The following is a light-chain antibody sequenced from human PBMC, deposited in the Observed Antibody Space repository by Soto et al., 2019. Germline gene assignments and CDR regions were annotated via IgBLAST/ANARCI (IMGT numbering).Light chain of an antibody. CDR3: NSYTSSSARV. V-gene: IGLV2-14*01. CDR1: SNDVGGFNY. J-gene: IGLJ3*02. CDR2: EVS. Sequence: QSALTQPASVSGSPGQSITISCNGTSNDVGGFNYVSWYQQHPGKAPKVIIYEVSNRPSGVSNRFSGSKSGNTASLTISGLQAEDEADYYCNSYTSSSARVFGGGTKLTVL.